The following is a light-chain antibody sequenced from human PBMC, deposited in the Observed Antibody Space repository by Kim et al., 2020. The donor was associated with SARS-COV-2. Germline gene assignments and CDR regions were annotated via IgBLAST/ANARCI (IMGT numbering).Light chain of an antibody. V-gene: IGLV1-40*01. CDR2: GNT. Sequence: RVTIPRTQDSSNIVSVYVVHGSQQLPETFPNLLIYGNTKRPSGVPDRFSVSKSCTSASLAITGLQAEDEADYYCQSYDSSLSGSVVFGGGTQLTVL. CDR3: QSYDSSLSGSVV. J-gene: IGLJ2*01. CDR1: SSNIVSVYV.